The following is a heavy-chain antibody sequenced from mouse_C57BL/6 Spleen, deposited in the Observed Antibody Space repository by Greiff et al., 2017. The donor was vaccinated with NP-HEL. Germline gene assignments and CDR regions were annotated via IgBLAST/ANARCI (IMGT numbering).Heavy chain of an antibody. J-gene: IGHJ4*01. CDR1: GYAFSSSW. CDR3: ARRPMDY. V-gene: IGHV1-82*01. Sequence: ERGKRESSGKFSCKASGYAFSSSWMNWVKQRPGKGLEWIGRIYPGDGDTNYNGKFKGKATLTADKSSSTAYMQLSSLTSDDSAVYFCARRPMDYWGQGTSVTVSS. CDR2: IYPGDGDT.